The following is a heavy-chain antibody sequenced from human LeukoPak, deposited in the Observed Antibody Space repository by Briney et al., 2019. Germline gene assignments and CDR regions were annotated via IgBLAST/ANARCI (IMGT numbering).Heavy chain of an antibody. D-gene: IGHD1-1*01. Sequence: ASVKVSCKASGYTFTGYYMHWVRQAPGQGLEWMGWINPNSGGTNYAQKFQGRVTMTRDTSISTAYMEPSRLRSDDTAVYYCARDRYSDCYYYMDVWGKGTTVTVSS. CDR3: ARDRYSDCYYYMDV. CDR2: INPNSGGT. V-gene: IGHV1-2*02. J-gene: IGHJ6*03. CDR1: GYTFTGYY.